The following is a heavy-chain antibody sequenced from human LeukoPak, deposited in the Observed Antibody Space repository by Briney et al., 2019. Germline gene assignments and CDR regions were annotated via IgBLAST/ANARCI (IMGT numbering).Heavy chain of an antibody. CDR3: ARPGRITMIVVDAFDI. J-gene: IGHJ3*02. Sequence: ASVKVSCKASGYTFTSYYMHWVRQAPGQGLEWMGIINPSGGSTSYAQKFQGRVTITADESTSTAYMELSSLRSEDTAVYYCARPGRITMIVVDAFDIWGQGTMVTVSS. V-gene: IGHV1-46*01. CDR1: GYTFTSYY. D-gene: IGHD3-22*01. CDR2: INPSGGST.